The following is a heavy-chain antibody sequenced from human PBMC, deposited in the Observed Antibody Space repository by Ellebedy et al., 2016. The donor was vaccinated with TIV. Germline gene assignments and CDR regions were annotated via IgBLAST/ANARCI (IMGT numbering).Heavy chain of an antibody. J-gene: IGHJ5*01. D-gene: IGHD4-17*01. V-gene: IGHV3-7*01. CDR1: GFSFRNYW. CDR2: IYQDESEK. Sequence: PGGSLRLSCAASGFSFRNYWMGWVRQAPGKGLEWVANIYQDESEKFVVDSVKGRFTISRDNAKNSLYLQMHSLRVEDTALYYCARRGSYGDYAVQVNNWFDSWGQGTLVTV. CDR3: ARRGSYGDYAVQVNNWFDS.